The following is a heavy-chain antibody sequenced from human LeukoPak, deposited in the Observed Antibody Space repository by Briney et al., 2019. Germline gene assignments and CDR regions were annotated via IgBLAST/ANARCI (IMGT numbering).Heavy chain of an antibody. Sequence: KPGGSLRLSCAASGFTFSHAWMTWVRQAPGKGLEWVGRIKIKIDGGTTVYAAPVKGRFTISRDDSKNTMYLQMNSLRAEDTAVYYCARILQGPLAVWGQGTTVTVSS. CDR3: ARILQGPLAV. V-gene: IGHV3-15*01. CDR1: GFTFSHAW. D-gene: IGHD2/OR15-2a*01. J-gene: IGHJ6*02. CDR2: IKIKIDGGTT.